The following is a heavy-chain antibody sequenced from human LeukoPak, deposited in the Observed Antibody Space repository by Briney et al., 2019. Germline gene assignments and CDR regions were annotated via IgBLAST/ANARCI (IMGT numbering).Heavy chain of an antibody. CDR3: ARRYGDYRNYGLDV. CDR2: ISTTGTS. V-gene: IGHV3-69-1*01. J-gene: IGHJ6*02. CDR1: GVPFIDYY. Sequence: GGSLRLSCAASGVPFIDYYMNWFRQAPGKGLEWVSFISTTGTSHFADSVKGRFIISRDNAKNALYLQMNSLRAEDTAVYYCARRYGDYRNYGLDVWGQGTAVTVSS. D-gene: IGHD4-17*01.